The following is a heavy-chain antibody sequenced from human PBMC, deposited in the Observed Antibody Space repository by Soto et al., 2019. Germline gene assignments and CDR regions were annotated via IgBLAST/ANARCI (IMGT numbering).Heavy chain of an antibody. V-gene: IGHV3-20*04. J-gene: IGHJ4*02. CDR2: IDWNGGRT. D-gene: IGHD3-10*01. Sequence: EVQLVESGGGVVRPGGSLRLSCVASGFIFDDYGMSWVRQAPGKGLEWVSNIDWNGGRTGFADSVKGRFTISRDNAKNSLYLQMNSLRAEDTALYYCARFYHGSGSSYFEYWGQGTLVTVSS. CDR3: ARFYHGSGSSYFEY. CDR1: GFIFDDYG.